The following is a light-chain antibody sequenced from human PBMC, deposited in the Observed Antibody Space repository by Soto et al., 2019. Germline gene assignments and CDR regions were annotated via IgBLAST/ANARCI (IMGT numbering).Light chain of an antibody. CDR2: GAS. Sequence: LVFTQSPGNLSLSPGEIATLFGMRGKNGSSSYLAWYQQKPGQAPRLLIYGASSRATGIPDRFSGSGSGTEFTLTISRLEPEDFAVYYCQQYGSSPTFGQGTKVDIK. CDR3: QQYGSSPT. CDR1: KNGSSSY. V-gene: IGKV3-20*01. J-gene: IGKJ1*01.